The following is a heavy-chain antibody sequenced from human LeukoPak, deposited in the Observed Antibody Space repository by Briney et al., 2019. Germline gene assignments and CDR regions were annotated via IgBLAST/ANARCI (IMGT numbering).Heavy chain of an antibody. CDR2: ISSSGANA. J-gene: IGHJ5*02. CDR3: AKDMELAS. V-gene: IGHV3-23*01. CDR1: GFTFSDYW. D-gene: IGHD1-26*01. Sequence: PGGSLRLSCTGSGFTFSDYWMHWVRQAPGKGLEWVSLISSSGANAYYADSVKGRFTISRDNSKNTLYLQMNNLRGEDTAEYYCAKDMELASWGQGTLVTVSS.